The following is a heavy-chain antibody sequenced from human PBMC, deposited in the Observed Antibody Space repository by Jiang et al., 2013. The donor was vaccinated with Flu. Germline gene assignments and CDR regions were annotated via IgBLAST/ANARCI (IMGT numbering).Heavy chain of an antibody. CDR2: INHSGST. J-gene: IGHJ6*02. CDR1: GGSFSGYY. V-gene: IGHV4-34*01. CDR3: ARYYGSGSYYSYYYYYYGMDV. D-gene: IGHD3-10*01. Sequence: LLKPSETLSLTCAVYGGSFSGYYWSWIRQPPGKGLEWIGEINHSGSTNYNPSLKSRVTISVDTSKNQFSLKLSSVTAADTAVYYCARYYGSGSYYSYYYYYYGMDVWGQGTTVTVSS.